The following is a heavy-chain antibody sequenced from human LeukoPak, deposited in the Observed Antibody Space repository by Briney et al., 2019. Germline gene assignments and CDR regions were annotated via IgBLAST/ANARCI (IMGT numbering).Heavy chain of an antibody. J-gene: IGHJ1*01. D-gene: IGHD6-13*01. Sequence: ASVKVSCKASGYTFTGYYMHWVRQAPGQGLEWMGWINPNSGGTNYAQKFQGRVTMTRDTSISTAYMELSRLRSDDTAVYYCARGSGLYRAAAGTGDFQHWGQGTLVTVSS. CDR2: INPNSGGT. CDR1: GYTFTGYY. CDR3: ARGSGLYRAAAGTGDFQH. V-gene: IGHV1-2*02.